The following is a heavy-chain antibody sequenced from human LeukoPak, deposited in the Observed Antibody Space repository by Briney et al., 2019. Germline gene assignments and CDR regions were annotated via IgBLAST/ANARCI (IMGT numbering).Heavy chain of an antibody. D-gene: IGHD3-10*01. V-gene: IGHV1-18*01. CDR1: GYTFTSYG. CDR3: ARVLTMVRGVITQYYYYGMDV. CDR2: ISAYNGNT. Sequence: GASVKVSCKASGYTFTSYGTSWVRQAPGQGLEWMGWISAYNGNTNYAQKLQGRVTMTTDTSTSTAYMELRSPRSDDTAVYYCARVLTMVRGVITQYYYYGMDVWGQGTTVTVSS. J-gene: IGHJ6*02.